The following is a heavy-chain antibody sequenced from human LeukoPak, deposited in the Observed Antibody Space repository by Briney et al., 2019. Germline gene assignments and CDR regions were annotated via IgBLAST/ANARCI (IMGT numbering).Heavy chain of an antibody. CDR1: GGSISSSSYY. Sequence: PSETLSLTCTVSGGSISSSSYYWGWIRQPPGKGLEWIGSIYYSGSTYYNPSLKSRVTISVDTSKNQFSLKLSSVTAADTAVYYCASLNYAYYYYYMDVWGKGTTVTVSS. D-gene: IGHD4-11*01. V-gene: IGHV4-39*01. J-gene: IGHJ6*03. CDR3: ASLNYAYYYYYMDV. CDR2: IYYSGST.